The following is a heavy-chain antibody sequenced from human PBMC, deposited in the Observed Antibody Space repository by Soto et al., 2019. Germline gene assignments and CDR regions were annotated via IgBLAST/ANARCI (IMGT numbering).Heavy chain of an antibody. J-gene: IGHJ4*02. Sequence: GGSLRLSCAASGFTFSSYGMHWVRQAPGKGLEWVAVISYDGSNKYYADSVKGRFTISRDNAKNSLYLQMNSLRAEDTALYYCAKGTGEWLRFFDYWGQGTLVTVSS. CDR1: GFTFSSYG. V-gene: IGHV3-30*18. CDR2: ISYDGSNK. D-gene: IGHD5-12*01. CDR3: AKGTGEWLRFFDY.